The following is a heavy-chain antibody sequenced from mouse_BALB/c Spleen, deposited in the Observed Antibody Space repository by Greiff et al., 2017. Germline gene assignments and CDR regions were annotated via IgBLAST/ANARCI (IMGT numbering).Heavy chain of an antibody. J-gene: IGHJ4*01. D-gene: IGHD1-1*02. CDR1: GFTFSSFG. CDR2: ISSGSSTI. CDR3: ARIWNDYYAMDY. V-gene: IGHV5-17*02. Sequence: EVKVVESGGGLVQPGGSRKLSCAASGFTFSSFGMHWVRQAPEKGLEWVAYISSGSSTIYYADTVKGRFTISRDNPKNTLFLQMTSLRSEDTAMYYCARIWNDYYAMDYWGQGTSVTVSS.